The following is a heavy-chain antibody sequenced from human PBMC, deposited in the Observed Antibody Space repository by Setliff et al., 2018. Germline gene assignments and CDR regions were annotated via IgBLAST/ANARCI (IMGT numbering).Heavy chain of an antibody. CDR2: LHTSGSI. D-gene: IGHD1-1*01. CDR1: GGSISSMSYY. V-gene: IGHV4-39*07. J-gene: IGHJ5*02. CDR3: ARVVPLGGTDR. Sequence: SETLSLTCTVSGGSISSMSYYWGWIRQPPGKGLEWIGRLHTSGSIDYNPSLKSRVTKSVDTSKNQFSLNLSSVTAADTAIYYCARVVPLGGTDRWGQGTLVTVSS.